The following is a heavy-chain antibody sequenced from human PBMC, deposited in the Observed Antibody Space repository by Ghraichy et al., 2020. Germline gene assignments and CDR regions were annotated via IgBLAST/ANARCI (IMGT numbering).Heavy chain of an antibody. J-gene: IGHJ4*02. CDR3: ARDMLFGSGYDSDYFDY. Sequence: ASVKVSCKASGYTFTGYYMHWVRQAPGQGLEWMGWINPNSGGTNYAQKFQGRVTMTRDTSISTAYMELSRLRSDDTAVYYCARDMLFGSGYDSDYFDYWGQGTLVTVSS. CDR2: INPNSGGT. D-gene: IGHD5-12*01. V-gene: IGHV1-2*02. CDR1: GYTFTGYY.